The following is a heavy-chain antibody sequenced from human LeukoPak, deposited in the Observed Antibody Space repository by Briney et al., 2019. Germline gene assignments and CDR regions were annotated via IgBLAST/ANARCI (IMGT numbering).Heavy chain of an antibody. D-gene: IGHD3-10*01. Sequence: PGGSLRLSCAASGFTFDTYAMHWARQAPGKGLGWVSGISWNGGSIGYAESVKGRFTISRDNAKNSLYLQMNSLRAEDTALDYCAKDSHYGSGSYYDYWGQGPLVTVSS. CDR3: AKDSHYGSGSYYDY. V-gene: IGHV3-9*01. CDR2: ISWNGGSI. J-gene: IGHJ4*02. CDR1: GFTFDTYA.